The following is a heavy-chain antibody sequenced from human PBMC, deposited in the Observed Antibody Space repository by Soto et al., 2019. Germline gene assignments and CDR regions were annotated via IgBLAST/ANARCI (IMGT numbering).Heavy chain of an antibody. D-gene: IGHD3-10*02. Sequence: QVQLQESGPGLVKPSETLSLSCTVSGGSISTYHWSWMRQTPGKGLEWIGYVHYSWDSNYNPSLNRRVAISLDTSKSQFSLKLASVLATDTAVYYCARQVFGALHGIVDVWGQATTVTVSS. V-gene: IGHV4-59*08. CDR2: VHYSWDS. CDR1: GGSISTYH. CDR3: ARQVFGALHGIVDV. J-gene: IGHJ6*02.